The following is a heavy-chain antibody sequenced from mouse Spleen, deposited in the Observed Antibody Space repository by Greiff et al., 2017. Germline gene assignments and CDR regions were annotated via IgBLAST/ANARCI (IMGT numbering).Heavy chain of an antibody. CDR1: GFTFSDYY. V-gene: IGHV5-16*01. D-gene: IGHD1-1*01. J-gene: IGHJ3*01. Sequence: EVMLVESEGGLVQPGSSMKLSCTASGFTFSDYYMAWVRQVPEKGLEWVANINYDGSSTYYLDSLKSRFIISRDNAKNILYLQMSSLKSEDTATYYCARDSDYYGSSYGFAYWGQGTLVTVSA. CDR2: INYDGSST. CDR3: ARDSDYYGSSYGFAY.